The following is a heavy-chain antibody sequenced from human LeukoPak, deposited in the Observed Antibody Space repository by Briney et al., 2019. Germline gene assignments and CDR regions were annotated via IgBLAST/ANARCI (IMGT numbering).Heavy chain of an antibody. CDR3: ARDHEDTAHGLD. CDR2: IIPIFGIA. V-gene: IGHV1-69*04. Sequence: SSVKVSCKASGGTFSSYAISWVRQAPGQGLEWMGRIIPIFGIANYAQKFRGRVTITADKSTSTAYMELSSLRSEDTAVYYCARDHEDTAHGLDWGQGTLVTVSS. J-gene: IGHJ4*02. CDR1: GGTFSSYA. D-gene: IGHD5-18*01.